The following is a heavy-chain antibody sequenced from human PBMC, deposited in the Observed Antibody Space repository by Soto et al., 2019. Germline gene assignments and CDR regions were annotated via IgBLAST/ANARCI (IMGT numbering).Heavy chain of an antibody. D-gene: IGHD6-19*01. CDR2: TDYSGNT. CDR3: ARAVGDPLYYLDY. CDR1: SDSISSYY. V-gene: IGHV4-59*08. J-gene: IGHJ4*02. Sequence: QVQLQESGPGLVRPSETLSLTCTVSSDSISSYYWIWIRQSPGKGLERIGYTDYSGNTNYNPSLKSRVTISGDTSKNQFSLRLSSVTAADTAVYSCARAVGDPLYYLDYWGQGTLVTVSS.